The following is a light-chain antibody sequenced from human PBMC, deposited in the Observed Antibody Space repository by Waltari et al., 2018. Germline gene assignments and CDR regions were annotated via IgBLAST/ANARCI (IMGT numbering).Light chain of an antibody. CDR2: GKS. J-gene: IGLJ2*01. CDR1: SLRTYY. CDR3: ASRDSSGNHAV. Sequence: SSELTQDPAVSVALGQAVRSTCQGGSLRTYYASWYQQKPGQAPVLVIHGKSNRPSGLPDRFSGSSSGNTASLTVSGAQAEDEADYYGASRDSSGNHAVFGGGTTLTVL. V-gene: IGLV3-19*01.